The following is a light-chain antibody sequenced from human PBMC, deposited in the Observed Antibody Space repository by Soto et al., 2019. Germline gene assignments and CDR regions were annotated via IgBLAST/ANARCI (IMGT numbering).Light chain of an antibody. CDR1: QGISTY. Sequence: DIQMTQSPSSLSASVGDRVTITCRASQGISTYLGWYQQKPGKTPTSLIYSASSLQSGVPSKFCGSGSGTVFTLTISDMQPGDFATYYCQQYYRYPWTFAQGTKVEIK. CDR3: QQYYRYPWT. CDR2: SAS. V-gene: IGKV1-16*02. J-gene: IGKJ1*01.